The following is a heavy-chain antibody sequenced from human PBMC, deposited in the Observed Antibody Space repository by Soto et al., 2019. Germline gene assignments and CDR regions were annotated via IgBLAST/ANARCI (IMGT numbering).Heavy chain of an antibody. CDR1: GDSINNTYW. J-gene: IGHJ6*02. Sequence: QVQLQQSGPGLVKPWGTLSLTCFVSGDSINNTYWWSWVRQAPEKGLDWIGEIYHTGGRSYMPSRRGRITLSADTSKNQFSQNLASVTAADTAVYYCAGAVDCTTSHCWDDFDYYTIDRWGHGTAVTVSS. D-gene: IGHD1-1*01. V-gene: IGHV4-4*02. CDR3: AGAVDCTTSHCWDDFDYYTIDR. CDR2: IYHTGGR.